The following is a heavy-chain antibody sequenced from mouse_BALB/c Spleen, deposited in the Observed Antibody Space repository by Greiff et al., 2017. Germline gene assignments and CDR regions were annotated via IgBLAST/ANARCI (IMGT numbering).Heavy chain of an antibody. Sequence: QVQLQQSGPGLVQPSQSLSITCTVSGFSLTSYGVHWVRQSPGKGLEWLGVIWRGGSTDYNAAFISRLSISKDNSKSQVFFKMNSLQANDTAIYYCARTHYYGKGGYFDVWGAGTTVTVSS. CDR3: ARTHYYGKGGYFDV. D-gene: IGHD1-1*01. J-gene: IGHJ1*01. CDR1: GFSLTSYG. V-gene: IGHV2-2*02. CDR2: IWRGGST.